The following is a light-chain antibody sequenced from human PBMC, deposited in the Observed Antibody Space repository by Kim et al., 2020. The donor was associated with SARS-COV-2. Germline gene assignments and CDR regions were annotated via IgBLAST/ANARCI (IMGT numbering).Light chain of an antibody. CDR3: QAWDSSTAV. J-gene: IGLJ2*01. Sequence: SVSPGQTASITCSGDKLGDKYACWYQQKPGQSPVLVIYQDSKRPSGIPERFSGSNSGNTATLTISGTQAMEEADYYCQAWDSSTAVFGGWTQLTVL. CDR2: QDS. V-gene: IGLV3-1*01. CDR1: KLGDKY.